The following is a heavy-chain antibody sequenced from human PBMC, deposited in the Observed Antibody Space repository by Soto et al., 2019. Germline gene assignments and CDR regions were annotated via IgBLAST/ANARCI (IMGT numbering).Heavy chain of an antibody. CDR1: GGSFSGYY. V-gene: IGHV4-34*01. CDR2: INHSGST. Sequence: SETLSLTCAVYGGSFSGYYWSWIRQPPGKGLEWIGEINHSGSTNYNPSLKSRVTISVDTSKNQFSLKLSSVTAADTVVYYCARAANDYYYYYMDVWGKGTTVTVSS. J-gene: IGHJ6*03. D-gene: IGHD1-1*01. CDR3: ARAANDYYYYYMDV.